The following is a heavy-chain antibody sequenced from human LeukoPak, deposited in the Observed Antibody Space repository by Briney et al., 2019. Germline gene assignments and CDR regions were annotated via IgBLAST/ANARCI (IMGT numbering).Heavy chain of an antibody. J-gene: IGHJ5*02. Sequence: SSETLSLTCTVSGGSISSGGYYWSWIRQHPGKGLEWIGYIYYSGSTYYNPSLKSRVTISVDTSKNQFSLKLSSVTAADTAVYYCARQRIDDSSGYYLNCFDPWGQGTLVTVSS. V-gene: IGHV4-31*03. D-gene: IGHD3-22*01. CDR1: GGSISSGGYY. CDR2: IYYSGST. CDR3: ARQRIDDSSGYYLNCFDP.